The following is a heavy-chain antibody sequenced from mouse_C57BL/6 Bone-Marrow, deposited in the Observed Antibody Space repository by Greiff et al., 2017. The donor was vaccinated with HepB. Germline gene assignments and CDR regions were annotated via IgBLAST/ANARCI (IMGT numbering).Heavy chain of an antibody. CDR1: GFTFSSYG. V-gene: IGHV5-6*01. CDR2: ISSGGSYT. CDR3: ANSVVASDYAMDY. D-gene: IGHD1-1*01. J-gene: IGHJ4*01. Sequence: EVKLMESGGDLVKPGGSLKLSCAASGFTFSSYGMSWVRQTPDKRLEWVATISSGGSYTYYPDSVKGRFTISRDNAKNTLYLQMSSLKSEDTAMYYCANSVVASDYAMDYWGQGTSVTVSS.